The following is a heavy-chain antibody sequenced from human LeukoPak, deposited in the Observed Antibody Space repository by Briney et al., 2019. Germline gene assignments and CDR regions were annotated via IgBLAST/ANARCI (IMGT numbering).Heavy chain of an antibody. J-gene: IGHJ3*02. CDR3: ARPDIVVVTDAFDI. D-gene: IGHD2-21*02. V-gene: IGHV3-53*01. CDR1: GFTVSSNY. Sequence: GGSLRLSCAASGFTVSSNYMSWVRQAPGKGLEWVSVIYSGGSTYYADSVKGRFTISRDNAKNSLYLQMNSLRAEDTAVYYCARPDIVVVTDAFDIWGQGTMVTVSS. CDR2: IYSGGST.